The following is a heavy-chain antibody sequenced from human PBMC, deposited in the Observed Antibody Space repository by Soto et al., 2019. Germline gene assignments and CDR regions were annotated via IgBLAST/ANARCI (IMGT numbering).Heavy chain of an antibody. D-gene: IGHD2-15*01. V-gene: IGHV1-69*12. CDR2: IIPIFGTG. CDR1: GGTFSSYA. CDR3: ARARTSSCPVGCWFDP. J-gene: IGHJ5*02. Sequence: QVQLVQSGAEVKKPGSSVKVSCKASGGTFSSYAISWVRQAPGQGLEWMGGIIPIFGTGNYAQKFQGRVTITADASTCTVSMELRSLRSEDTAVYYCARARTSSCPVGCWFDPWGQGTLVTVSS.